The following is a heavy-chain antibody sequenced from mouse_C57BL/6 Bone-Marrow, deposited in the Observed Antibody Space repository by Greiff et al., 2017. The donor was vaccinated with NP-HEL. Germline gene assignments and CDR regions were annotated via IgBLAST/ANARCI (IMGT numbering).Heavy chain of an antibody. Sequence: ESGPGLVKPSQSLSLTCSVTGYSITSGYYWNWIRQSPGNKLEWMGYISYDGSNNYNPSLKNRISITRDTSKNQFFLKVNSVTTEDTATYYCARDYYGSSGWFAYWGQGTLVTVSA. J-gene: IGHJ3*01. V-gene: IGHV3-6*01. CDR1: GYSITSGYY. CDR3: ARDYYGSSGWFAY. CDR2: ISYDGSN. D-gene: IGHD1-1*01.